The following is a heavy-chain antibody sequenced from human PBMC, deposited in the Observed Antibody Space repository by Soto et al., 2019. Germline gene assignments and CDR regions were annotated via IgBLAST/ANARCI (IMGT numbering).Heavy chain of an antibody. CDR1: GYTFTGYY. CDR3: ARVRGWSGGSCYQGLFQH. CDR2: INPNSGGT. Sequence: QVQLVQSGAEVKKPGASVKVSCKASGYTFTGYYMHWVRQAPGQGLEWMGWINPNSGGTNYAQKFQGRVTMTRDTSISTAYMELSRLRSDDTAVYYCARVRGWSGGSCYQGLFQHWGQGTLVTVSS. J-gene: IGHJ1*01. V-gene: IGHV1-2*02. D-gene: IGHD2-15*01.